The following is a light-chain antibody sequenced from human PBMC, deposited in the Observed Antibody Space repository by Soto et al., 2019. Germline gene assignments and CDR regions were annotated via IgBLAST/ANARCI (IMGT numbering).Light chain of an antibody. Sequence: DIQMTQSPSTLSASVGDRVTITCRASQSVNSWLAWYQQKPGKAPKLLIYHVSSLESGVSSRFSGSGSGTEFALTISSLQPDDSATYYCQQYDLYPLSFVGGTKVEIK. CDR1: QSVNSW. V-gene: IGKV1-5*03. J-gene: IGKJ4*01. CDR2: HVS. CDR3: QQYDLYPLS.